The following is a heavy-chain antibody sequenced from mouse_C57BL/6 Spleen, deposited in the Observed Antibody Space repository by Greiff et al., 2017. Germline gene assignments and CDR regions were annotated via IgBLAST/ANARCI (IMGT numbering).Heavy chain of an antibody. CDR3: ARSGYDYDVEYDFDY. J-gene: IGHJ2*01. Sequence: VQLQQSGPELVKPGASVKISCKASGYTFTDYYMNWVKQSHGKSLEWIGDINPNNGGTSYNQKFKGKATLTVDKSSSTAYMELRSLTSEDSAVYYCARSGYDYDVEYDFDYWGQGTTLTVSS. CDR1: GYTFTDYY. D-gene: IGHD2-4*01. CDR2: INPNNGGT. V-gene: IGHV1-26*01.